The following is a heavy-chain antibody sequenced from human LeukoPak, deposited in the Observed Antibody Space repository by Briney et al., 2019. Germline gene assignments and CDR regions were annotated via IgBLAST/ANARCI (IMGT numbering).Heavy chain of an antibody. CDR1: GFTFGTYA. CDR2: ISGSGGST. Sequence: GGSLRLSCAASGFTFGTYAMSWVRQAPGKGLEWVSAISGSGGSTYYADSVQGRFTISRDNSKNALYLQINSLRAEDTAVYYCAKGGSQYSSSWFSTFDYWGQGTLVTVSS. V-gene: IGHV3-23*01. D-gene: IGHD6-13*01. J-gene: IGHJ4*02. CDR3: AKGGSQYSSSWFSTFDY.